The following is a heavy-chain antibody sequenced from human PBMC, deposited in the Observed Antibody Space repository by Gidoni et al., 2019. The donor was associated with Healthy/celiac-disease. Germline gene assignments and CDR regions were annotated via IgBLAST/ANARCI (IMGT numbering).Heavy chain of an antibody. CDR3: ARYTVVVAATRCDAFDI. D-gene: IGHD2-15*01. V-gene: IGHV4-61*02. J-gene: IGHJ3*02. CDR2: LYTRGRT. CDR1: VCSISSGSYY. Sequence: QVRLQESGPGLVKPSQTLSLTCTVSVCSISSGSYYWSWIRQTAGKGLEWIGRLYTRGRTNYNPSIKSRVTISVDTSKNQFSLKLSSVTAADTAVYYCARYTVVVAATRCDAFDIWGQGTMVTVSS.